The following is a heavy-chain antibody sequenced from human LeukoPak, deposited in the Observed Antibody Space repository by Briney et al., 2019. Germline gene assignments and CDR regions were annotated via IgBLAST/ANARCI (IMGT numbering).Heavy chain of an antibody. CDR1: GGSFSGYY. V-gene: IGHV4-34*01. CDR2: INHSGST. D-gene: IGHD6-13*01. Sequence: SETLSLTCAVYGGSFSGYYWSWIRQPPGKGLEWIGEINHSGSTNYNPSLKSRVTISVDTSKNQFSLKLSSVTAADTAVYYCARLYSSWYRGPFDYWGQGTLVTVSS. CDR3: ARLYSSWYRGPFDY. J-gene: IGHJ4*02.